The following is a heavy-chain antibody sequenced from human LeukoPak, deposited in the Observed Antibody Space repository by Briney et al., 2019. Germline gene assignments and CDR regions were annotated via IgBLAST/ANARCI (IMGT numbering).Heavy chain of an antibody. Sequence: GGSLRLSCAASGFTFSSYAMSWVRQAPGKGLEWVSAISGSGGSTYYADSVKGRFTISRDNSKNTLYLQMNSLRAEDTAVYYCAKPGYDYVWGSLYYFDYWGQGTLVTVSS. J-gene: IGHJ4*02. CDR3: AKPGYDYVWGSLYYFDY. CDR2: ISGSGGST. CDR1: GFTFSSYA. D-gene: IGHD3-16*01. V-gene: IGHV3-23*01.